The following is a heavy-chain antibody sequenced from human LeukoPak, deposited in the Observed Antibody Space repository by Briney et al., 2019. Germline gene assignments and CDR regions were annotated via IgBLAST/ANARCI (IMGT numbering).Heavy chain of an antibody. CDR2: IIPILGIA. J-gene: IGHJ6*02. CDR1: GGTFSSYA. Sequence: ASVKVSCKASGGTFSSYAISWVRQAPGQGLEWMGRIIPILGIANYAQKFQGRVTITADKSTSTAYMELSSLRSEDTAVYYCAREIAAAGGYYYYYGMDVWGRGATVTVSS. D-gene: IGHD6-13*01. V-gene: IGHV1-69*04. CDR3: AREIAAAGGYYYYYGMDV.